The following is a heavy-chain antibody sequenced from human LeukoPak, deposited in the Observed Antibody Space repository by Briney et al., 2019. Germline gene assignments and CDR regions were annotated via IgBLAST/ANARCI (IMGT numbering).Heavy chain of an antibody. CDR2: ISGSGGST. V-gene: IGHV3-23*01. CDR1: GFTLSSYA. Sequence: PGGSLRLSCAASGFTLSSYAMSWVRQTPGKGLEWVSAISGSGGSTYYADSVKGRFTISRDDSKNTLYLQMNSLRAEDTAVYYCAKDQYCTSTSCYVGYWGQGTLVTVSS. D-gene: IGHD2-2*01. J-gene: IGHJ4*02. CDR3: AKDQYCTSTSCYVGY.